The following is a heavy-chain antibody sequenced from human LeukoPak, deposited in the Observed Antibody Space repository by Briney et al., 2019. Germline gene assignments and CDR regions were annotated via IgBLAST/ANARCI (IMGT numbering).Heavy chain of an antibody. CDR2: ISYDGSDK. CDR3: ARDEGDGYNLDY. V-gene: IGHV3-30*04. CDR1: GFIFSSYA. D-gene: IGHD5-24*01. J-gene: IGHJ4*02. Sequence: GGSLRLSCAASGFIFSSYAMHWVRQAPGKGLEWVAVISYDGSDKYYADSVKGRFTISRDNSRDTVYLQMNSLRAEDTAVYYCARDEGDGYNLDYWGQGTLVTVSS.